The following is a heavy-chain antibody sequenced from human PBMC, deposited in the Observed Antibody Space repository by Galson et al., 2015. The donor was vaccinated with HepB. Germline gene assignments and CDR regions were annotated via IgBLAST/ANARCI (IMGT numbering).Heavy chain of an antibody. D-gene: IGHD2-2*01. CDR2: ISYDGSNK. Sequence: SLRLSCAASGFTLSSYGMHWVRQAPGKGLEWVAAISYDGSNKYYADSVKGRFTISRDTSKNTLFLQMNSLRAEDTAVYYCARGYCTTTSCFDYWGQGTLVTVSS. CDR1: GFTLSSYG. CDR3: ARGYCTTTSCFDY. J-gene: IGHJ4*02. V-gene: IGHV3-30*03.